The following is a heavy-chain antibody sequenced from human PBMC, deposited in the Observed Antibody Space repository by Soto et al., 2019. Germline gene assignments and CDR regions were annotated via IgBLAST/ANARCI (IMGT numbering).Heavy chain of an antibody. CDR3: ARDGAFRAYGDYILGWFDP. D-gene: IGHD4-17*01. Sequence: SETLSLTCTVSGGSISSGGYYWSWIRQHPGKGLEWIGYIYYSGSTYYNPSLKSRVTISVDTSKNQFSLKLSSVTAADTAVYYCARDGAFRAYGDYILGWFDPWGQGTLVTVSS. CDR2: IYYSGST. CDR1: GGSISSGGYY. J-gene: IGHJ5*02. V-gene: IGHV4-31*03.